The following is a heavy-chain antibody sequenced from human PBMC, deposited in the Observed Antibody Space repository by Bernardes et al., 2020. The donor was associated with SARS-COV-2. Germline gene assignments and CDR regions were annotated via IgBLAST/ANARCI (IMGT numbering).Heavy chain of an antibody. J-gene: IGHJ6*04. Sequence: ASVKVSCKASGYTFTSYGISWVRQAPGQGLEWMGWISAYNGNTNSAQKLQGRVSMTTDTSTSTAYMELRSLRSDDTAVYYCARYFRRHIVLMVYEGSYGMYVWGEGATLTVAS. CDR3: ARYFRRHIVLMVYEGSYGMYV. CDR1: GYTFTSYG. CDR2: ISAYNGNT. D-gene: IGHD2-8*01. V-gene: IGHV1-18*01.